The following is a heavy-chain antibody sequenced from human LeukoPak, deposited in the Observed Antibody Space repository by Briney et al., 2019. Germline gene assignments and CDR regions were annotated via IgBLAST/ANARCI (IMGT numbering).Heavy chain of an antibody. V-gene: IGHV1-8*03. J-gene: IGHJ4*02. CDR1: GYTFTSYD. Sequence: ASVKVSCKASGYTFTSYDINWVRQATGQGLEWMGWMNPNSGNTGYAQKFQGGVTITRNTSISTAYMELSSLRSEDAAVYYCARGRDYGGNFCDYWGQGTLVTVSS. CDR3: ARGRDYGGNFCDY. CDR2: MNPNSGNT. D-gene: IGHD4-23*01.